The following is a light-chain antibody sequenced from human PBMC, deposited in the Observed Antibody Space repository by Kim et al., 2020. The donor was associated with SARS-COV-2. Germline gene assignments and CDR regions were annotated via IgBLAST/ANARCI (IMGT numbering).Light chain of an antibody. CDR1: SSDIGDYNY. Sequence: QSALTQPASVSGSPGQSITISFTGTSSDIGDYNYVSWYQQHPGKAPKLLIYNVFKRPSGVSNRFSGSKSGNTASLTISGLQAEDETDYYCSSYTSSSTLLFGGGTQLTVL. J-gene: IGLJ2*01. CDR3: SSYTSSSTLL. V-gene: IGLV2-14*01. CDR2: NVF.